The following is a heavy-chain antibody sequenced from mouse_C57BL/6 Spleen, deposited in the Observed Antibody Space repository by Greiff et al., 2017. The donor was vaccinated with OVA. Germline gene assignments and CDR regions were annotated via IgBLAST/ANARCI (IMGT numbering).Heavy chain of an antibody. V-gene: IGHV1-69*01. CDR2: IDTSDSYT. CDR3: ARFLLGLDY. D-gene: IGHD4-1*01. CDR1: GYTFPSYW. Sequence: QVQLQQPGAELVMPGASVKLSCKASGYTFPSYWMHWVKQRPGQGLEWIGEIDTSDSYTNYNQKFKGKSTLTVDKSSSTAYMQLSSLTSEDSSVYYCARFLLGLDYWGQGATLTVSS. J-gene: IGHJ2*01.